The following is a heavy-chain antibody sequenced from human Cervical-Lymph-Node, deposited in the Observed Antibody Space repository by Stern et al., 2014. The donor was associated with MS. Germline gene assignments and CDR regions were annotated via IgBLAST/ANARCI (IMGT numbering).Heavy chain of an antibody. CDR2: INPDHGDT. J-gene: IGHJ6*02. V-gene: IGHV1-2*02. D-gene: IGHD4-11*01. CDR1: GYTFTDYY. CDR3: ARQYYGMDV. Sequence: QMQLVQSGAEMKKPGASVKVSCNASGYTFTDYYMHWVRQAPGQGLERMGWINPDHGDTNSVQKFQGRVTMTRDTSISTASMELSRLSSDDAAMYYCARQYYGMDVWGQGTTVTVSS.